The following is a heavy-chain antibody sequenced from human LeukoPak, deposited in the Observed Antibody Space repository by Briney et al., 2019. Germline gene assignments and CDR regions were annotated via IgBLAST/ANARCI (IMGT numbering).Heavy chain of an antibody. CDR2: ISGSGGST. D-gene: IGHD5-12*01. J-gene: IGHJ3*02. CDR1: GFTFSSYA. Sequence: GGSLRLSCAASGFTFSSYAMSWVRQAPGKGLEWVSVISGSGGSTYYADSVKGRFTISRDNSKNTLYLQMNSLRAEDTAVYYCAKVRGYSGYDYLAAFDIWGQGTMVTVSS. V-gene: IGHV3-23*01. CDR3: AKVRGYSGYDYLAAFDI.